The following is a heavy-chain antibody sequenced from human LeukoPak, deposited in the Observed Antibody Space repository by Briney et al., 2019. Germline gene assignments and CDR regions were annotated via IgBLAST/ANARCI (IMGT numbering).Heavy chain of an antibody. CDR1: GYTFTGYY. CDR3: ARDPSAAGTRWFDP. V-gene: IGHV1-2*02. CDR2: INPNSGGT. D-gene: IGHD6-13*01. J-gene: IGHJ5*02. Sequence: ASVKVSCKASGYTFTGYYMHWVRQAPGQGLEWMGWINPNSGGTNYAQKFQGRVTMTRDTSISTAYMELSRLRSDDTAVYYCARDPSAAGTRWFDPWGQGTLVTVSS.